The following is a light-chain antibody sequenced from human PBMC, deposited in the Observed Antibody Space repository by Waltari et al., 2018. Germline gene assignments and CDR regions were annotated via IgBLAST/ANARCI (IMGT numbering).Light chain of an antibody. V-gene: IGKV3-20*01. CDR3: QHYVRLPAT. J-gene: IGKJ1*01. Sequence: IVLTHSPGTLSLSPGERATLSCRASQRVSRSFAWYQQKPGQAPNLLIYGASTRATGIPDRFTGSGSGTDFSLTISSLEPEDFAIYFCQHYVRLPATFGQGTKVEIK. CDR2: GAS. CDR1: QRVSRS.